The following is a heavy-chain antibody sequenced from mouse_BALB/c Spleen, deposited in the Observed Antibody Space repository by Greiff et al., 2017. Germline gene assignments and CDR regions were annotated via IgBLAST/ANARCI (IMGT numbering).Heavy chain of an antibody. CDR1: GFTFSSYG. J-gene: IGHJ4*01. D-gene: IGHD1-1*01. V-gene: IGHV5-6*01. CDR2: ISSGGSYT. Sequence: EVQRVESGGDLVKPGGSLKLSCAASGFTFSSYGMSWVRQTPDKRLEWVATISSGGSYTYYPDSVKGRFTISRDNAKNTLYLQMSSLKSEDTAMYYCASIYYYGSSPHYYAMDYWGQGTSVTVSS. CDR3: ASIYYYGSSPHYYAMDY.